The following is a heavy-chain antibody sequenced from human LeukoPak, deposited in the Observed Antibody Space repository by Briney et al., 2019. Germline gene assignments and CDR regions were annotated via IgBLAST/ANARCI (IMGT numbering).Heavy chain of an antibody. CDR1: GYPSSDYG. Sequence: GASVKVSCKASGYPSSDYGFTWVRQAPGQGLEWMGWISAYNGNTDYAQKFQDRVTFTIDTSASTAYLDLRSLRSDDTAVYYCATLRRAVSDTWLHRGGPRTLVPVS. D-gene: IGHD6-19*01. CDR2: ISAYNGNT. CDR3: ATLRRAVSDTWLHR. V-gene: IGHV1-18*01. J-gene: IGHJ5*02.